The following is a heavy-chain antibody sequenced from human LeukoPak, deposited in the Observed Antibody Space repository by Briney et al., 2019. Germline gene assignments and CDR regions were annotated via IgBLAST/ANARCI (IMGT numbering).Heavy chain of an antibody. D-gene: IGHD5-18*01. J-gene: IGHJ4*02. V-gene: IGHV3-23*01. CDR1: GFTFSSYA. CDR2: ISGSGSTS. CDR3: AKGGGFNYAYYFDY. Sequence: GGSLRLSCAASGFTFSSYAMTWVRQAPGKGLEWVSAISGSGSTSYYADSVKGRFTISRDNSNNTLYLQMNSLRAEDTAVYYCAKGGGFNYAYYFDYCGQGTLVTVSS.